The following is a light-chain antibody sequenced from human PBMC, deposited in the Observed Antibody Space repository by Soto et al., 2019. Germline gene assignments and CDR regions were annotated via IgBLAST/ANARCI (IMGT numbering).Light chain of an antibody. CDR1: ESISIW. CDR3: HHYNSYPGT. CDR2: QAS. V-gene: IGKV1-5*03. J-gene: IGKJ4*01. Sequence: DIQLTQSPSTLSASVGDRVTTTCRASESISIWLAWYQQKPGKAPKLLIYQASTLESGVPSRFRGSGSGTDFTRTITSLQPDDFASEDWHHYNSYPGTFGGGTKVEIK.